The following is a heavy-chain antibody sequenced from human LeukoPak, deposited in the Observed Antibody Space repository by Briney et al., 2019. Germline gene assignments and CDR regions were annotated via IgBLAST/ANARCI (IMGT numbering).Heavy chain of an antibody. Sequence: GGSLSLSCAASGFTFSNAYMSWVRQAPGKGLERVGRIKSKTHGGTTDYAAPVKGRFTISRDDSKNTLYLQMNSLKTEDTAVYYCTTIDDFWSGYSSYYFDYWGQGSLVTVSS. J-gene: IGHJ4*02. CDR1: GFTFSNAY. D-gene: IGHD3-3*01. CDR2: IKSKTHGGTT. V-gene: IGHV3-15*01. CDR3: TTIDDFWSGYSSYYFDY.